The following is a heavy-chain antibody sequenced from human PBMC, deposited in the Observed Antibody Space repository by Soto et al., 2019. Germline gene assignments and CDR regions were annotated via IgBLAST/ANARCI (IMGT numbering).Heavy chain of an antibody. V-gene: IGHV1-8*01. Sequence: ASVKVSCKASGYTFTSNDIYWMRQATGQWLECMGWMNPKSGETRYAPKFQDRVIMTTNTSIYTAYLELTRLTSADTAVYYCARGRPGGGVKRSWFDPWGQGTLVTVSS. CDR3: ARGRPGGGVKRSWFDP. J-gene: IGHJ5*02. CDR1: GYTFTSND. CDR2: MNPKSGET. D-gene: IGHD2-8*02.